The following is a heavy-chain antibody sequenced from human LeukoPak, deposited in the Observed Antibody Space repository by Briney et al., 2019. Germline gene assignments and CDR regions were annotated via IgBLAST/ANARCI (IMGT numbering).Heavy chain of an antibody. CDR2: ISYDGSTK. CDR1: GSTFSNYA. V-gene: IGHV3-30-3*01. J-gene: IGHJ4*02. CDR3: PIDHRGYDYRFEH. D-gene: IGHD5-12*01. Sequence: WGSLTLSCTASGSTFSNYAMNWIRQAPHKGLEWVAVISYDGSTKYYADSVKGRFTISRDNSKNTLSLHMARLTVEDTAMYYCPIDHRGYDYRFEHGGRGTLVSVSS.